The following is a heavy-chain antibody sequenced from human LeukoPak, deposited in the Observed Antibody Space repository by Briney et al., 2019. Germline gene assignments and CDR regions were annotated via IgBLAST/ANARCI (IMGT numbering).Heavy chain of an antibody. CDR2: IWYDGSNK. D-gene: IGHD2-2*01. Sequence: GGSLRLSCAASGFTFNNYGMHWVRQAPGKGLEWVAVIWYDGSNKYYADSVKGRFTISRDNSKNTLYLQMNSLRAEDTAVYYCARVGTSWAFGYWGQGILVTVSS. CDR1: GFTFNNYG. V-gene: IGHV3-33*01. J-gene: IGHJ4*02. CDR3: ARVGTSWAFGY.